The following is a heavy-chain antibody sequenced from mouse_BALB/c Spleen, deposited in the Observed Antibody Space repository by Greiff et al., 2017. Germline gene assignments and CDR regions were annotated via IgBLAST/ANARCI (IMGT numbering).Heavy chain of an antibody. D-gene: IGHD2-3*01. V-gene: IGHV7-3*02. CDR3: ARGLSKDY. CDR2: IRNKANGYTT. J-gene: IGHJ4*01. CDR1: GFTFTDYY. Sequence: EVQRVESGGGLVQPGGSLRLSCATSGFTFTDYYMSWVRQPPGKALEWLGFIRNKANGYTTEYSASVKGRFTISRDNSQSILYLQMNTLRAEDSATYYCARGLSKDYWGQGTSVTVSS.